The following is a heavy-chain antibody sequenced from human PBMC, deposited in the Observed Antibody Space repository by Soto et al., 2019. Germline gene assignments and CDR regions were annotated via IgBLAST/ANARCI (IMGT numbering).Heavy chain of an antibody. J-gene: IGHJ6*03. D-gene: IGHD1-7*01. V-gene: IGHV4-59*01. CDR2: IYYSGST. CDR3: ARVLTGTTAQYYYYYYYMDV. Sequence: SETLSLTCTVSGGSISSYDWSWIRQPPGKGLEWIGYIYYSGSTNYNPSLKSRVTISVDTSKNQFSLKLSSVTAADTAVYYCARVLTGTTAQYYYYYYYMDVWGKGTTVTVSS. CDR1: GGSISSYD.